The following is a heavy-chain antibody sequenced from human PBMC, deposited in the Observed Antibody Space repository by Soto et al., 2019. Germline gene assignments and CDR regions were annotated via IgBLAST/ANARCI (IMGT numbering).Heavy chain of an antibody. D-gene: IGHD3-16*01. CDR2: INGNGGNT. J-gene: IGHJ5*01. Sequence: VGSLSLSCSASGLTFSSNAMSWVRQAPGKGLEWVSSINGNGGNTNYADSVKGRFTISRDNSKSTLYLQMNSLRAEDTAVYYCARARGVDSWGQGTLVTVSS. V-gene: IGHV3-23*01. CDR3: ARARGVDS. CDR1: GLTFSSNA.